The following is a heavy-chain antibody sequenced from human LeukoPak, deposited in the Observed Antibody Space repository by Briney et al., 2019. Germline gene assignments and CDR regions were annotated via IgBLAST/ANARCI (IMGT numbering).Heavy chain of an antibody. Sequence: GESLKISGKGSGYSFTSYWIGWVRQMPGKGLEWMGIIYPGDSDTRYSPSFQGQVTIAADKSISTAYLQWSSLKASDTAMYYCARLRGCSSTSCYAADYWGQGTLVTVSS. V-gene: IGHV5-51*01. CDR3: ARLRGCSSTSCYAADY. J-gene: IGHJ4*02. D-gene: IGHD2-2*01. CDR1: GYSFTSYW. CDR2: IYPGDSDT.